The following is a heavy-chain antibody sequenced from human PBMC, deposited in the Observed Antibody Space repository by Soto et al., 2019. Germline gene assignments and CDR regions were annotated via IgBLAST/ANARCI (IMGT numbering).Heavy chain of an antibody. CDR2: ISGSDDRT. V-gene: IGHV3-23*01. D-gene: IGHD3-9*01. CDR1: GFTFSNYA. Sequence: EVQLLESGGGLEQPGGSLGLSCVASGFTFSNYAMNWIRQAPGKGLEWVSSISGSDDRTFFADSVKGRFTISRDNSKDTVFLQMNNLRGEDTALYYCTKGGRGIDIFFDSWGQGTLVSVSS. CDR3: TKGGRGIDIFFDS. J-gene: IGHJ4*02.